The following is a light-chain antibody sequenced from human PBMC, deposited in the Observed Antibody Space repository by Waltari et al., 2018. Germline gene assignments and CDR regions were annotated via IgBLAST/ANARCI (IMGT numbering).Light chain of an antibody. Sequence: EIVLTQSPATLSLSPGERATLSCRASQSVINYLAWYQQTPGQAPRLLIYDASNRATDIRARFRGSWSGTDFTLTISSLEPEDFAVYYCQQRSNWPLITFGQGTRLEIK. CDR3: QQRSNWPLIT. CDR2: DAS. CDR1: QSVINY. V-gene: IGKV3-11*01. J-gene: IGKJ5*01.